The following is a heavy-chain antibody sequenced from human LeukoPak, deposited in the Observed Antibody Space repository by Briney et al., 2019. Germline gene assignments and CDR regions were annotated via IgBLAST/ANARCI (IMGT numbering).Heavy chain of an antibody. CDR3: ARADRLHGGPYLIGP. CDR1: GYSFTDYY. CDR2: INPNSGGT. J-gene: IGHJ5*02. V-gene: IGHV1-2*02. D-gene: IGHD2-21*01. Sequence: ASVKVSCKPSGYSFTDYYMHWVRQAPGQGLEWMGWINPNSGGTSSAQKFKGRVTMTRDTSISTVYMEVSWLTSDDTAIYYCARADRLHGGPYLIGPWGQGTLVTVSS.